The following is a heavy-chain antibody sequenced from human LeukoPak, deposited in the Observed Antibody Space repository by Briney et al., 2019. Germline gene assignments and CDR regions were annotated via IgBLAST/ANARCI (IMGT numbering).Heavy chain of an antibody. CDR2: INPNSGGT. CDR1: GYTFTGYY. CDR3: ARDLSSGWANFDY. Sequence: ASVKVSCKASGYTFTGYYMHWVRQAPGQGLEWMGWINPNSGGTNYAQKFQGRATMTRDTSISTAYMELSRLRSDDTAVYYCARDLSSGWANFDYWGQGTLVTVSS. V-gene: IGHV1-2*02. J-gene: IGHJ4*02. D-gene: IGHD6-19*01.